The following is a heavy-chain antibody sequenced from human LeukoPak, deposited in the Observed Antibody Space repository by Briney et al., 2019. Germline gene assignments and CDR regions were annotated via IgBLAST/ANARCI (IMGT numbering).Heavy chain of an antibody. J-gene: IGHJ5*02. V-gene: IGHV5-51*01. D-gene: IGHD2-2*01. CDR1: GYSFSSYW. Sequence: GESLKTSCKGSGYSFSSYWIGWVRQMPGKGLEWMGIIYPGDSDATYSPSFRGQVTISADKSISTAYLQWRSLKASDTAMYYCARRGYCTSTSCNNWFEPWGQGTLVTVSS. CDR3: ARRGYCTSTSCNNWFEP. CDR2: IYPGDSDA.